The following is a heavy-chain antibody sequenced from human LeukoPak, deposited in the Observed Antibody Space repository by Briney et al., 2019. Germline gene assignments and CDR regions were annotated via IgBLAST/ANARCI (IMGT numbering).Heavy chain of an antibody. J-gene: IGHJ4*02. V-gene: IGHV4-34*01. CDR3: ARDMRHYRNYDTTGYYYNFEY. CDR1: GGSFSGYY. CDR2: FNHSGST. Sequence: PSETLSLTCAVYGGSFSGYYWSWIRQPPGKGLEWIGEFNHSGSTNYNPSLKSRVTISVDTSKNQFSLKLSSVTAADTAVYFCARDMRHYRNYDTTGYYYNFEYWGQGTLVAVSS. D-gene: IGHD3-22*01.